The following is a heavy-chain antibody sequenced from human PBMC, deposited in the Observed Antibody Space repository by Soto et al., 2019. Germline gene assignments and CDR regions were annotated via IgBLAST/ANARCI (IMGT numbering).Heavy chain of an antibody. CDR1: GGSFSGYY. D-gene: IGHD3-10*01. Sequence: QVQLQQWGAGLLKPSETLSLTCAVYGGSFSGYYWSWIRQPPGKGLEWIGEINHSGSTNYNPSLKSRVTISVDTSKNQFSLKLSSVPAADTAVYYCARGTRGLWFTRFDYWGQGTLVTVSS. J-gene: IGHJ4*02. CDR3: ARGTRGLWFTRFDY. CDR2: INHSGST. V-gene: IGHV4-34*01.